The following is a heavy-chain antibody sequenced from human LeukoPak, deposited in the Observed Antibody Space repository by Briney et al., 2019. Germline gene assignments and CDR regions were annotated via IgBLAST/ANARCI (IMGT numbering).Heavy chain of an antibody. CDR3: ARDPFSSGIFDY. Sequence: AGSLRLSCAASGFSFSSYEMNWVRQAPGKGLEWISYISASGTLTHYADSVEGRFTISRDNAKNSLFLQMNSLRGEDTAVYYCARDPFSSGIFDYWGQGTLVTVSS. V-gene: IGHV3-48*03. D-gene: IGHD6-19*01. CDR1: GFSFSSYE. CDR2: ISASGTLT. J-gene: IGHJ4*02.